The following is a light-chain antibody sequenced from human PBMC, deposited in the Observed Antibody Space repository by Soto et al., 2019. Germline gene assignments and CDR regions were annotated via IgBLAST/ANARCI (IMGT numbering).Light chain of an antibody. CDR2: DVS. CDR3: CSYTTNSTL. CDR1: GTDVGGYNY. Sequence: QSALTQPASVSGSPGQSITISCTGTGTDVGGYNYVSWYQQHPGKAPKLMIYDVSNRPSGVSNRLSGSKSGNTASLTISGLQAEDEADYYCCSYTTNSTLFGGGTKVTVL. V-gene: IGLV2-14*01. J-gene: IGLJ2*01.